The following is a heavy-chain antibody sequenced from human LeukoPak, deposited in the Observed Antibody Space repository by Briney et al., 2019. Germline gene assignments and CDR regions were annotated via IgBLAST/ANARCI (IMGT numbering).Heavy chain of an antibody. J-gene: IGHJ4*02. D-gene: IGHD4-11*01. CDR1: NYTFTTYG. Sequence: ASVKVSCKASNYTFTTYGITWVRQAPGQGLEWMGWISTYNGNTNYAQKFQGRVTMTTDTSTSTAYMELRSLRSDDTAVYYCARDLTTVTTIWGQGTLVTVSS. CDR3: ARDLTTVTTI. CDR2: ISTYNGNT. V-gene: IGHV1-18*01.